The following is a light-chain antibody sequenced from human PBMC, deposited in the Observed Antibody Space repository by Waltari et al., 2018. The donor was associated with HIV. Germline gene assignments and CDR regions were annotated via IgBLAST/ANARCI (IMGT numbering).Light chain of an antibody. CDR3: MQALQTPFT. CDR1: QSLLHRNGYNY. Sequence: DIVMTQSPLSLPVTPGEPASISCRSSQSLLHRNGYNYLDWYLQKPGQSPQLLIYLGSNRASGVPDRFSGSGSGTYFTLKISRVEAEEVGVYYCMQALQTPFTFGPGTKVDIK. J-gene: IGKJ3*01. V-gene: IGKV2-28*01. CDR2: LGS.